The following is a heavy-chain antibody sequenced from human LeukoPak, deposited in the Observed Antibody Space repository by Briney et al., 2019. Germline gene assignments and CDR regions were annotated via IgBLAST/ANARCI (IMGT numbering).Heavy chain of an antibody. J-gene: IGHJ3*02. CDR2: IYYSGRT. D-gene: IGHD5-18*01. V-gene: IGHV4-39*01. CDR1: GGSLTSSNQY. CDR3: ARPDQRGYGYDYSACDI. Sequence: SETLSLTCSVVGGSLTSSNQYWGWIRQPPGKGLEWIGSIYYSGRTYYNPSLKNRATISVDTSKNQFSLKLSSVTVADTAVCYCARPDQRGYGYDYSACDIWGQGTMVTVSS.